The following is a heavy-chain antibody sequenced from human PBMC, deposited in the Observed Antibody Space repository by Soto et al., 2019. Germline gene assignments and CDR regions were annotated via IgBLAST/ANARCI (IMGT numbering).Heavy chain of an antibody. D-gene: IGHD1-7*01. CDR3: ARQGNYGAFDI. Sequence: GGYLRLSCAASGFTFSSYSMNWVRQAPGKGLEWVSSISSSSSYIYYADSVKGRFTISRDNAKNSLYLQMNSLRAEDTAVYYCARQGNYGAFDIWGQGTMVTVSS. CDR1: GFTFSSYS. V-gene: IGHV3-21*01. J-gene: IGHJ3*02. CDR2: ISSSSSYI.